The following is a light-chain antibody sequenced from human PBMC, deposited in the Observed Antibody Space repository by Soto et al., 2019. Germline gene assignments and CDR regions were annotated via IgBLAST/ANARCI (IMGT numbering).Light chain of an antibody. CDR3: SSYAGSNNVPYV. J-gene: IGLJ1*01. CDR1: SSDVGANTY. V-gene: IGLV2-8*01. CDR2: EVT. Sequence: QSALTQPPSASGSPGQSVTISCTGTSSDVGANTYVSWNQQHPGKATKLMIYEVTKRPSGVPDRFSGSKSGNTASLTVSGLQAEDEAEYYCSSYAGSNNVPYVFGTGTKVT.